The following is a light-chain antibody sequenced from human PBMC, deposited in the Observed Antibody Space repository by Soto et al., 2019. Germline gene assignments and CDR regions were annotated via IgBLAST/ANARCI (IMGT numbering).Light chain of an antibody. CDR2: GAS. CDR1: QSVSSN. Sequence: EIVMTQSPATLSVSPGERATLSCRASQSVSSNLAWYQQKPGQAPRLLIYGASTMATGIPARFSGSGSGTEFTLTISSLQSEDFAVYYCQQYNNWPGYTFGQGTKLEIK. V-gene: IGKV3-15*01. J-gene: IGKJ2*01. CDR3: QQYNNWPGYT.